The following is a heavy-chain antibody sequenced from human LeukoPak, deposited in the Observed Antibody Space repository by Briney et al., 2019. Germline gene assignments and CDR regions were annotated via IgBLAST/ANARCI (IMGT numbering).Heavy chain of an antibody. CDR2: INHSGST. J-gene: IGHJ3*02. CDR1: GGSFRGYY. CDR3: ARVLGYCSSTSCRVTIFGVVPRAFDI. D-gene: IGHD2-2*01. Sequence: SETLSLTCTVYGGSFRGYYWSWIRQPPGKGLEWIGEINHSGSTNYNPSLKGRVTISVDTSKNQFSLKLSSVTAADTAVYYCARVLGYCSSTSCRVTIFGVVPRAFDIWGQGTMVTVSS. V-gene: IGHV4-34*01.